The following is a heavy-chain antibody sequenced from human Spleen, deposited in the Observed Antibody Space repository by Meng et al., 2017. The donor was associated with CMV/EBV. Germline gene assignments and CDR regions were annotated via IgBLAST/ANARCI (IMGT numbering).Heavy chain of an antibody. V-gene: IGHV3-30-3*01. CDR3: ARDIYGGNSERGMDV. J-gene: IGHJ6*02. CDR1: GLTFSSYA. CDR2: ISYDGSNK. Sequence: GGSLRLSCAASGLTFSSYAMHWVRQAPGKGLEWVAVISYDGSNKYYADSVKGRFTIPRDNSKNTLYLQMNSLRAEDTAVYYCARDIYGGNSERGMDVWGQGTTVTVSS. D-gene: IGHD4-23*01.